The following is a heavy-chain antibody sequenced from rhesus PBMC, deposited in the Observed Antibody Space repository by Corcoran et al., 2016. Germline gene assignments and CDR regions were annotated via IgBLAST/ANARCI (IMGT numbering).Heavy chain of an antibody. CDR3: ARVTEVSPFDY. V-gene: IGHV4-160*01. Sequence: QLQLQESGPGLVKPSETLSLPCAVSGVSISGYWWSCIRQPPGKGLEWIGRFDRSGSTDYNPSLKRRVTISRDTSKNQFSLKLSSVTAADTAVYYCARVTEVSPFDYWGQGVLVTVSS. J-gene: IGHJ4*01. D-gene: IGHD2-39*01. CDR2: FDRSGST. CDR1: GVSISGYW.